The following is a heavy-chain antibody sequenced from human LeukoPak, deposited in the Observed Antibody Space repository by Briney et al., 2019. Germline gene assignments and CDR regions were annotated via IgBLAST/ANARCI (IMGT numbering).Heavy chain of an antibody. CDR3: ASAPYYYDSQGGDY. CDR2: INPNSGGT. J-gene: IGHJ4*02. D-gene: IGHD3-22*01. V-gene: IGHV1-2*02. Sequence: ASVKVSCKASGYTFTGYYMHWVRQAPGQGLEWMGWINPNSGGTNYAQKFQGRVTMTRDTSISTAYMELRSLRSDDTAVYYCASAPYYYDSQGGDYWGQGTLVTVSS. CDR1: GYTFTGYY.